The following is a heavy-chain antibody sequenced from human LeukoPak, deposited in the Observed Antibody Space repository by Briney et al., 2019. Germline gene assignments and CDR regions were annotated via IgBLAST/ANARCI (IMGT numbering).Heavy chain of an antibody. J-gene: IGHJ4*02. Sequence: GGSLRLSCAASGCTVSSNYMSWVRQAPGKGLEWVAVISYNGNNKYYADSVKGRFTISRDNSKNTLYLQMNSLKADDTAVYYCARDGSVAAADYYFDNWGQGTLVTVSS. CDR2: ISYNGNNK. V-gene: IGHV3-30-3*01. CDR3: ARDGSVAAADYYFDN. D-gene: IGHD6-25*01. CDR1: GCTVSSNY.